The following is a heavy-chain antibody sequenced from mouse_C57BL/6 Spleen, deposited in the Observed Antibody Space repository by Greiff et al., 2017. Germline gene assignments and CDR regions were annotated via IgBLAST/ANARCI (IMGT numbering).Heavy chain of an antibody. Sequence: VQLKESGGGLVKPGGSLKLSCAASGFTFSSYAMSWVRQTPEKRLEWVATISDGGSYTYYPDNVKGRFTISRDNAKNNLYLQMSHLKSEDTAMYYCAREARSGYYFDYWGQGTTLTVSS. V-gene: IGHV5-4*01. CDR1: GFTFSSYA. D-gene: IGHD1-3*01. CDR2: ISDGGSYT. J-gene: IGHJ2*01. CDR3: AREARSGYYFDY.